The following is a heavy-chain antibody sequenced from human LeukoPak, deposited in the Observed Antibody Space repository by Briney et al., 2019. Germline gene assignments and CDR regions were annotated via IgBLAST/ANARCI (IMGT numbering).Heavy chain of an antibody. V-gene: IGHV3-23*01. J-gene: IGHJ4*02. CDR2: ITANGDAT. CDR3: ATFGVIVRNNYLDY. CDR1: GFIFRSYA. Sequence: GGSLRLSCVGSGFIFRSYAVTWVRQAPGKGLDWVSSITANGDATYYADSVKGRFTISRDNSKNTLYLQMSSLRAEDTGIYYCATFGVIVRNNYLDYWGQGALVAVSS. D-gene: IGHD3-3*01.